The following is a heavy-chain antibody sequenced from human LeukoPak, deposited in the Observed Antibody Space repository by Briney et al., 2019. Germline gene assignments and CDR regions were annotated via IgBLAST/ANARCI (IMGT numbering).Heavy chain of an antibody. D-gene: IGHD3-22*01. J-gene: IGHJ4*02. CDR1: GFTFSSYA. CDR3: AKVPFDYDSSGYYSYYFDY. V-gene: IGHV3-23*01. Sequence: GGSLRPSCAASGFTFSSYAMSWVRQAPGKGLEWVSAISGSGGSTYYADSVKGRFTISRDNSKNTLYLQMNSLRAEDTAVYYCAKVPFDYDSSGYYSYYFDYWGQGTLVTVSS. CDR2: ISGSGGST.